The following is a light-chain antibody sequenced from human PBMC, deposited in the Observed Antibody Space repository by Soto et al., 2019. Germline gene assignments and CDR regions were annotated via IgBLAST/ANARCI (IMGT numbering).Light chain of an antibody. CDR3: SSSTGSSSTVV. CDR2: DVS. V-gene: IGLV2-14*01. CDR1: SSDVGGYNY. Sequence: QSALTQPASVSGSPGQSITISCTGTSSDVGGYNYVSWYQQHPGKAPKLMIYDVSNRPSGVSHRFSGSKSGNTASLTISGLQAADEAADYCSSSTGSSSTVVFGGGTKLTVL. J-gene: IGLJ2*01.